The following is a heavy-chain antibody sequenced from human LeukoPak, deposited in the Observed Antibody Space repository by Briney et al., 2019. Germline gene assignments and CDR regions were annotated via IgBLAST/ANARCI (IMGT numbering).Heavy chain of an antibody. CDR1: GGSISSSSYY. Sequence: SETLSLTCTVSGGSISSSSYYWGWIRQPPGKGLEWIGSIYYSGSTYYNPSLKSRVTMSVDTSKNQFSLNLTSVTAADTAVYYCARDSGGPRRYYDYWGQGTLVTVSS. V-gene: IGHV4-39*07. D-gene: IGHD2-15*01. J-gene: IGHJ4*01. CDR3: ARDSGGPRRYYDY. CDR2: IYYSGST.